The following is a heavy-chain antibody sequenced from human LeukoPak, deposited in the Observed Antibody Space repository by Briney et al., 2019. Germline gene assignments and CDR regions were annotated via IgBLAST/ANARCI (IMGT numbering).Heavy chain of an antibody. CDR1: GYTFTSYD. Sequence: ASVKLSCKASGYTFTSYDINWVRQATGQGLEWMGWMNPNSGNTGYAQKFQGRVTMTRNTSISTAYMELSSLRSEDTAVYYCARGPPWGYYDSSGYYFSRYKDDAFDIWDQGTMVTVSS. CDR3: ARGPPWGYYDSSGYYFSRYKDDAFDI. V-gene: IGHV1-8*01. CDR2: MNPNSGNT. J-gene: IGHJ3*02. D-gene: IGHD3-22*01.